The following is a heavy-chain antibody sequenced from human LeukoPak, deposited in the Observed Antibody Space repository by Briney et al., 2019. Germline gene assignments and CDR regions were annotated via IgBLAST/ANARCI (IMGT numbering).Heavy chain of an antibody. D-gene: IGHD2-15*01. V-gene: IGHV4-31*03. CDR2: IYYSGST. J-gene: IGHJ4*02. CDR1: AGSISSGGYS. Sequence: SETLSLTCTVSAGSISSGGYSWSWIRQHPGKGLEWIGYIYYSGSTYYNPSLKSRVTISVDTSKNQFSLKLSSVTAADTAVYYCARVVVVAATPGGKYYFDYWGQGTLVTVSS. CDR3: ARVVVVAATPGGKYYFDY.